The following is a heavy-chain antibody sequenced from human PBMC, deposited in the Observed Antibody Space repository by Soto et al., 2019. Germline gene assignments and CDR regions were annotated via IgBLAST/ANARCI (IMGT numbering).Heavy chain of an antibody. J-gene: IGHJ1*01. D-gene: IGHD2-21*02. CDR1: GGTFSSYA. V-gene: IGHV1-69*14. Sequence: QVQLVQSGAEVKKPGSSVKVSCKASGGTFSSYAISWVRRAPGQGLEWMGGIIPIFGTANYAQKFQGRVTITADKSTSTAYMDLSSLRSENTAIYYCARVRGDWGYFQHWGQGTLVTVTS. CDR3: ARVRGDWGYFQH. CDR2: IIPIFGTA.